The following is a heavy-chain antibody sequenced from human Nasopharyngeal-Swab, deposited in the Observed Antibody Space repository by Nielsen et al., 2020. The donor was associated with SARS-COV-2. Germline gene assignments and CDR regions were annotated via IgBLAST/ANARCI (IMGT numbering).Heavy chain of an antibody. CDR2: ISYDGSNK. D-gene: IGHD3-10*01. Sequence: GGSLTLSCAASGFTFSSYGMHWVRQAPGKGLEWVAVISYDGSNKYYADSVKGRFTISRDNSKNTLYLQMNSLRAEDTAVYYCAKDQYYYGSGSSWYYFDYWGQGTLVTVSS. CDR1: GFTFSSYG. J-gene: IGHJ4*02. V-gene: IGHV3-30*18. CDR3: AKDQYYYGSGSSWYYFDY.